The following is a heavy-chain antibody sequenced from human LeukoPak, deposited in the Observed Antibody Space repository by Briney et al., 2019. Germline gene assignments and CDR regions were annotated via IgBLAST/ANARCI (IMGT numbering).Heavy chain of an antibody. CDR3: ASPFAYCGGDCWAPNAFDI. D-gene: IGHD2-21*02. J-gene: IGHJ3*02. Sequence: ASVKVSCKASGDIFSNYAISWVRQAPGQGLEWMGGIIPIFGTTNYAQKFQGRVTITADKSTSTAYMELSSLKSDDTAVYYCASPFAYCGGDCWAPNAFDIWGQGTMVTASS. CDR1: GDIFSNYA. CDR2: IIPIFGTT. V-gene: IGHV1-69*06.